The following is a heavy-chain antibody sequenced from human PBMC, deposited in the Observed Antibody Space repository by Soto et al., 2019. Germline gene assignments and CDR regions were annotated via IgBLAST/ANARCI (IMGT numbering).Heavy chain of an antibody. CDR3: AADSSNYYDSRPLR. CDR2: IVVGSGNT. CDR1: GFTFTSSA. V-gene: IGHV1-58*01. J-gene: IGHJ3*01. D-gene: IGHD3-22*01. Sequence: ASVKVSCKASGFTFTSSAVQWVRQARGQRLEWIGWIVVGSGNTNYAQKFQERVTITRDMSTSTAYMELSSLRSEDTAVYYCAADSSNYYDSRPLRWGQGTMVTVSS.